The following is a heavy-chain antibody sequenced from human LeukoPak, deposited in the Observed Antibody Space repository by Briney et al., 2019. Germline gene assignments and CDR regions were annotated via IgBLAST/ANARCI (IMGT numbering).Heavy chain of an antibody. V-gene: IGHV1-46*01. J-gene: IGHJ4*02. Sequence: ASVKVSCKASGYTFTSYYIHWVRQAPGQGLEWMGIINPSGGNTNYAQKLQGRVTMTTDTSTSTAYMELRSLRSDDTAVYYCARGIITMVRGVIDYWGQETLVTVSS. CDR3: ARGIITMVRGVIDY. CDR1: GYTFTSYY. CDR2: INPSGGNT. D-gene: IGHD3-10*01.